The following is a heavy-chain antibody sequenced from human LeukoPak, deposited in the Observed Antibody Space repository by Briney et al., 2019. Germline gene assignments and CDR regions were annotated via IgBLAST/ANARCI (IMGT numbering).Heavy chain of an antibody. V-gene: IGHV1-2*06. Sequence: ASVKVSCKASGYTFTGYYMHWVRQAPGQGLEWMGRINPNSGGTNYAQKFQGRVTMTRDTSISTAYMELSRLRSDDTAVYYCARVSSSSPGAFSCWGQGTLVTVSS. D-gene: IGHD6-6*01. CDR2: INPNSGGT. CDR1: GYTFTGYY. CDR3: ARVSSSSPGAFSC. J-gene: IGHJ4*02.